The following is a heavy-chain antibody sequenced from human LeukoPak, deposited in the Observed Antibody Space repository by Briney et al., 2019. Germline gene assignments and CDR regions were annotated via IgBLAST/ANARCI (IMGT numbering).Heavy chain of an antibody. Sequence: SGPALVKPTQTLTLTCTFSGFSLSTSGMCVSWIRQPPGKALEWLARIDWDDDKYYSTSLKTRLTISKDTSKNQVVLTMTNMDPVDTATYYCARMRDERHSGSYGGWFDPWGQGTLVTVSS. V-gene: IGHV2-70*11. CDR1: GFSLSTSGMC. J-gene: IGHJ5*02. CDR2: IDWDDDK. CDR3: ARMRDERHSGSYGGWFDP. D-gene: IGHD1-26*01.